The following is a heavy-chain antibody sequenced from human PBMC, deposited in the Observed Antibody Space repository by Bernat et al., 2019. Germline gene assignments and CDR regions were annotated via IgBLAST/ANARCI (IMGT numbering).Heavy chain of an antibody. CDR2: SNSDGSST. V-gene: IGHV3-74*01. Sequence: EVQLVESGGGLVQPGGSLRLSCAASGFTFSSYWMHWVRQAPGKGLVWVSRSNSDGSSTSYAASGKGRFTISRDNAKNTLYLQMNSLRAEDTAVYYCARDYGQYSSSWYGVDNWFDPWGQGTLVTVSS. CDR1: GFTFSSYW. CDR3: ARDYGQYSSSWYGVDNWFDP. D-gene: IGHD6-13*01. J-gene: IGHJ5*02.